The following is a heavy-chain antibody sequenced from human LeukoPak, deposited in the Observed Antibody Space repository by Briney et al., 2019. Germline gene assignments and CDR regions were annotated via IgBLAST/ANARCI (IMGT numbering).Heavy chain of an antibody. Sequence: ASETLSLTCTVSGGSISSSSYYWGWIRQPPGKGLEWIGSIYYSGSTYYNPSLKSRVTISVDTSKNQFSLKLSSVTAADTAVYYCARTGGSFYFYYYMDGWGKGTTVTVSS. CDR2: IYYSGST. CDR1: GGSISSSSYY. D-gene: IGHD1-26*01. J-gene: IGHJ6*03. CDR3: ARTGGSFYFYYYMDG. V-gene: IGHV4-39*07.